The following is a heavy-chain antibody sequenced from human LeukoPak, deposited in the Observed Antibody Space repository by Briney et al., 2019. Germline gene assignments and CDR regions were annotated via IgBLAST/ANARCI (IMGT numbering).Heavy chain of an antibody. V-gene: IGHV3-23*01. CDR3: AKPLGGSYRYWYFDL. J-gene: IGHJ2*01. D-gene: IGHD3-16*02. CDR1: GFTFSNYA. CDR2: ITGSEDTT. Sequence: PGGSLRLSCAASGFTFSNYAMSWVRQAPGKGLEWVSAITGSEDTTSYADSVKGRFAISRDNSKNTLFLQMSSLRAEDTAVYFCAKPLGGSYRYWYFDLWGRGTLVTVSS.